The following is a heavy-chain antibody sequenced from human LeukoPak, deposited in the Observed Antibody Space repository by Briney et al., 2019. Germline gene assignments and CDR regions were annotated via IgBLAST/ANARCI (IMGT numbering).Heavy chain of an antibody. Sequence: SETLSLTCTVSGGSISSYYWSWIRQPAGKGLEWIGRIYTSGSTKYNPSLKSRVTISVDTSKNQCSLRLSSVTAADTAVYYCARGGVLKSVDYWGQGTLVAVSS. D-gene: IGHD3-16*01. J-gene: IGHJ4*02. CDR2: IYTSGST. CDR3: ARGGVLKSVDY. CDR1: GGSISSYY. V-gene: IGHV4-4*07.